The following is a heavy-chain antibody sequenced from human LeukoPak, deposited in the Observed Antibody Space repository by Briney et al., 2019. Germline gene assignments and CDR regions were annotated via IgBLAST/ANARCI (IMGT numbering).Heavy chain of an antibody. D-gene: IGHD2-15*01. Sequence: GGSLRLSCVASGFTFSTYWMNWVRQAPGKGLERVGTISPDGSDKYYVDSVKGRFTISRDNAKTSLYLQMNSLRADDTALYFCARGIVVVVGASDHFDYWGQGTLITVSS. CDR1: GFTFSTYW. V-gene: IGHV3-7*01. J-gene: IGHJ4*02. CDR3: ARGIVVVVGASDHFDY. CDR2: ISPDGSDK.